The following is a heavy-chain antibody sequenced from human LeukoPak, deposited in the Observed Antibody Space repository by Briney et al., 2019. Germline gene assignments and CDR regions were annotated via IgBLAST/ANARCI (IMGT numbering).Heavy chain of an antibody. CDR3: AKGPSPSFTIFGVVTSDAFDI. CDR2: ISYDGSNK. Sequence: GGSLRLSCAASGFTFSSYAMHWVRQAPGKGLGWVAVISYDGSNKYYADSVKGRFTISRDNSKNTLYLQMNSLRAEDTAVYYCAKGPSPSFTIFGVVTSDAFDIWGLGTMVTVSS. D-gene: IGHD3-3*01. V-gene: IGHV3-30*04. J-gene: IGHJ3*02. CDR1: GFTFSSYA.